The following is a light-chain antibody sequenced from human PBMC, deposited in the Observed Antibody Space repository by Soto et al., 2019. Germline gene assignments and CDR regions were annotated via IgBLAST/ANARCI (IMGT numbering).Light chain of an antibody. J-gene: IGKJ1*01. Sequence: EIVMTQSPATLSVSPGERATLSCRASQSVSSNLAWYQQKPGQAPRLLIYGASTRATGIPARFSGRGSGTEFSLTISSLQSRDLALNYCLQYNEGPRTFGQGTKV. CDR1: QSVSSN. CDR2: GAS. V-gene: IGKV3-15*01. CDR3: LQYNEGPRT.